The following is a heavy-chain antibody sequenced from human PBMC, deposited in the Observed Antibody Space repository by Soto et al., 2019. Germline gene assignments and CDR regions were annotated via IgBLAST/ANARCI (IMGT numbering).Heavy chain of an antibody. CDR1: GGSISSYTYY. J-gene: IGHJ4*02. D-gene: IGHD4-17*01. CDR2: IYYSGTT. CDR3: ARTHGFLHNFDY. Sequence: QLQLQESGPRLVRPSETLSLTCTVSGGSISSYTYYWGWIRQTPGKGLEWIGNIYYSGTTYYNPSLKSRITISVDTSKNQFSLKLSSVTAADTAVYYCARTHGFLHNFDYWGQGTLVTVSS. V-gene: IGHV4-39*01.